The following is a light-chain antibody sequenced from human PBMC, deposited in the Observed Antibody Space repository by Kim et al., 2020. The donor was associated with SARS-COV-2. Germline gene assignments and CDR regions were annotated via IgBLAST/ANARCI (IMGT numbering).Light chain of an antibody. V-gene: IGKV1-5*03. J-gene: IGKJ2*01. CDR3: QQYSRYPHT. Sequence: SAYVGDRVTITCRASQSISAWLAWYQQKPGKAPKLLIYKASNLESGVTSRFSGSGSGTEFTLSISSLQSDDSATYYCQQYSRYPHTFGQGTKLEI. CDR1: QSISAW. CDR2: KAS.